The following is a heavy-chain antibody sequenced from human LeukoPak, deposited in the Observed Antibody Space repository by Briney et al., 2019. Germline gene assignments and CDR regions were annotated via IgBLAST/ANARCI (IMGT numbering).Heavy chain of an antibody. V-gene: IGHV1-8*01. Sequence: ASVKVSCKASGYTFTSYDINWVRQATGQGLEWMGWMNPNSGNTGYAQKFQGRVTMTRNTSISTAYMELSSLRSEDTVVYYCARGGEDSSSSDYWGQGTLVTVSS. CDR3: ARGGEDSSSSDY. CDR1: GYTFTSYD. CDR2: MNPNSGNT. J-gene: IGHJ4*02. D-gene: IGHD6-6*01.